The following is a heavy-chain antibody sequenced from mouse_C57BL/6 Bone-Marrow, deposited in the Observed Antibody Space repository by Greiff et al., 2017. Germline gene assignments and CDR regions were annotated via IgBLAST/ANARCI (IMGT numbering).Heavy chain of an antibody. CDR1: GYAFTNYL. J-gene: IGHJ3*01. Sequence: QVQLQQSGAELVRPGTSVKMSCKASGYAFTNYLIEWVKQRPGQGLEWIGVINPGSGGTNYNQKFKGKATLTADKSSSTAYMQLSSLTSEDSAVYYCARSKNCYSWFAYWGQGTLVTVSA. D-gene: IGHD1-1*01. CDR3: ARSKNCYSWFAY. V-gene: IGHV1-54*01. CDR2: INPGSGGT.